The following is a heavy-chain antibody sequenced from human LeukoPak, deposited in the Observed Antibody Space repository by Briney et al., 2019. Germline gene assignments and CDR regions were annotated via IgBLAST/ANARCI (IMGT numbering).Heavy chain of an antibody. Sequence: GGSLRLSCAASGFTFSSYAMSWVRQAPGKGLEWVSAISGSGGSTYYADSVKGRFTISRDNSKNTLYLQMNSLRAEDTAVYYCAKDRLQGYCSGGSCPSPSYYYGMDAWGQGTTVTVSS. J-gene: IGHJ6*02. CDR3: AKDRLQGYCSGGSCPSPSYYYGMDA. CDR1: GFTFSSYA. V-gene: IGHV3-23*01. CDR2: ISGSGGST. D-gene: IGHD2-15*01.